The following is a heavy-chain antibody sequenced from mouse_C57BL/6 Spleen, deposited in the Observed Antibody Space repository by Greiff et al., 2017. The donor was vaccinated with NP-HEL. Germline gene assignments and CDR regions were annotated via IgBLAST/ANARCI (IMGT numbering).Heavy chain of an antibody. D-gene: IGHD2-1*01. CDR1: GFTFSDYG. CDR2: ISSGSSTI. V-gene: IGHV5-17*01. Sequence: EVKLMESGGGLVKPGGSLKLSCAASGFTFSDYGMHWVRQAPEKGLEWVAYISSGSSTIYYADTVKGRFTISRDTAKNTLFLQMTSLRSEDTAMYYCARNGNDGYFEVWGTGTTVTVSS. J-gene: IGHJ1*03. CDR3: ARNGNDGYFEV.